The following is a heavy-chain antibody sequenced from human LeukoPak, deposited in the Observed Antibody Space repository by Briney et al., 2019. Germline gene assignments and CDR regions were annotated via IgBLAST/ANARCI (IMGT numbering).Heavy chain of an antibody. CDR3: ARGYDSSAYYPFNY. J-gene: IGHJ4*02. CDR1: GGSLSSHH. D-gene: IGHD3-22*01. V-gene: IGHV4-59*11. CDR2: ISDSGST. Sequence: PSETLSLTCVVSGGSLSSHHWSWIRQSPGRGLEWIGYISDSGSTNYNPSLKSRVTISVDTSKNQFSLMLSSVTAADTAVYYCARGYDSSAYYPFNYWGQGTLVTVSS.